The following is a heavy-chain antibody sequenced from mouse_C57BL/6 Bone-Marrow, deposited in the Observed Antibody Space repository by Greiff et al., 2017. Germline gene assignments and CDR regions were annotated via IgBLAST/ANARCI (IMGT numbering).Heavy chain of an antibody. CDR3: ASRITPYYYAMDY. J-gene: IGHJ4*01. Sequence: QVQLQQPGAELVKPGASVKLSCKASGYTFTSYWMHWVKQRPGQGLEWIGMIHPNSGSTNYNEKFKGKATMTVDKSSSTAYMQLSSRTSEDSAVYYGASRITPYYYAMDYWGQGTSVTVSS. D-gene: IGHD1-1*01. CDR2: IHPNSGST. CDR1: GYTFTSYW. V-gene: IGHV1-64*01.